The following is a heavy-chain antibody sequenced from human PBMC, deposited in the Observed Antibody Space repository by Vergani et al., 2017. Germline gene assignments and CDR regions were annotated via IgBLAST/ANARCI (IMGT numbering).Heavy chain of an antibody. CDR2: ISSSGSTI. Sequence: QVQLVESGGGLVKPGGSLRLSCAASGFTFSDYYMSWIRQAPGKGLEWVSYISSSGSTIYYADSVKGRFTISRDNSKNSLYLQMNSLRTEDTALYYCAKDGATDYYYMDVWGKGTTVTVSS. J-gene: IGHJ6*03. V-gene: IGHV3-11*01. D-gene: IGHD1-26*01. CDR1: GFTFSDYY. CDR3: AKDGATDYYYMDV.